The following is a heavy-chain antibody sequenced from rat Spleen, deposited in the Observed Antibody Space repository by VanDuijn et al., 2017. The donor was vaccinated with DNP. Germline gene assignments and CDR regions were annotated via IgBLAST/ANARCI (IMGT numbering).Heavy chain of an antibody. V-gene: IGHV5-27*01. J-gene: IGHJ1*01. Sequence: EVQLVESGGGLVQPGRSLKLSCAASGFIFSNYDMAWVRQAPTKGLEWVAYISPSGGSTYYRDSVKGRFTISRDNAKNTLYLQMNSLRSEDTATYYCTRGAGSPYWSFDFWGPGTVVTVSS. CDR2: ISPSGGST. CDR3: TRGAGSPYWSFDF. D-gene: IGHD5-1*01. CDR1: GFIFSNYD.